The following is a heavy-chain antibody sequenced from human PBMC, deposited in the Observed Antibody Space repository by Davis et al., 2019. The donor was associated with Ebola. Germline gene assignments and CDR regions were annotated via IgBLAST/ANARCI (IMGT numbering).Heavy chain of an antibody. CDR1: GGSISSYY. D-gene: IGHD1-26*01. Sequence: MPSETLSLTCTVSGGSISSYYWSWIRQPPGKGLEWIGYIYYSGSTNYNPSLKSRVTISVDTSKNQFSLKLSSVTAADTAVYCCARRVSGSYYRPFDYWGQGTLVTVSS. J-gene: IGHJ4*02. CDR3: ARRVSGSYYRPFDY. V-gene: IGHV4-59*08. CDR2: IYYSGST.